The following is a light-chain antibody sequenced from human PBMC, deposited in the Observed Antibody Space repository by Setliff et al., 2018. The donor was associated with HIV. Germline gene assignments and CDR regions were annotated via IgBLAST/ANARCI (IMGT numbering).Light chain of an antibody. CDR3: SSYTSSTSRV. CDR1: TSDVGAYNY. Sequence: QSALTQPASVSGSPGQSITISCTGTTSDVGAYNYVSWYQQHPGKAPKRLIYDVTNRPSGVSNRFSVSKSANTASLTISGLPAEDEADYYCSSYTSSTSRVFGSGTKVTGL. CDR2: DVT. V-gene: IGLV2-14*03. J-gene: IGLJ1*01.